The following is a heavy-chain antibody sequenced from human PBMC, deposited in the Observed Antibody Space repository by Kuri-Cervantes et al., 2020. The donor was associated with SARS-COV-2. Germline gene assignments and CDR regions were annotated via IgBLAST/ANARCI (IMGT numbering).Heavy chain of an antibody. CDR3: AKDSLRRPFYYYYYYMYV. CDR2: IRYDGSNK. Sequence: GESLKISCAASGFTFSSYGMHWVRQAPGKGLEWVAFIRYDGSNKYYADSVKGRFTISRDNSKNTLYPQMNSLRAEDTDVYYCAKDSLRRPFYYYYYYMYVWGKGTTVTVSS. D-gene: IGHD4-17*01. V-gene: IGHV3-30*02. CDR1: GFTFSSYG. J-gene: IGHJ6*03.